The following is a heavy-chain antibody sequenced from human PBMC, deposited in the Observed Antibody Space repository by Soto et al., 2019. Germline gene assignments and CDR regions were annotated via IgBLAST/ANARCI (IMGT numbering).Heavy chain of an antibody. CDR3: ARVPTIFGDFYYYFGMDV. D-gene: IGHD3-3*01. V-gene: IGHV1-18*04. Sequence: ASVTVSCKASGSTFTIYGISWVRQATGQGLEWMGWISAYNGNTNYAQKLQGRVTMTTDTSTSTAYMELSSLRSEDTAVYYCARVPTIFGDFYYYFGMDVWGQGTTVTVSS. CDR2: ISAYNGNT. J-gene: IGHJ6*02. CDR1: GSTFTIYG.